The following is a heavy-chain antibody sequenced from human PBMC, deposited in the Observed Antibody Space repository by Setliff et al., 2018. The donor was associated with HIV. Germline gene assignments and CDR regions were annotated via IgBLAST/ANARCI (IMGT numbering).Heavy chain of an antibody. D-gene: IGHD3-10*01. Sequence: LSLTCTVSGGSISGFYWSWIRQSPGNGLEWIGWIYDSGATKYNPSLKSRATISLETSKMQFSLKLNSASAADTAVYYCARQPYDSRSFGWFDPWGQGTLVTAPQ. CDR1: GGSISGFY. CDR2: IYDSGAT. J-gene: IGHJ5*02. CDR3: ARQPYDSRSFGWFDP. V-gene: IGHV4-59*08.